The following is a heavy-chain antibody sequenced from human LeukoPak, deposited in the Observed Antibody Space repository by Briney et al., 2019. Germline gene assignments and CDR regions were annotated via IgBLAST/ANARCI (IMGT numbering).Heavy chain of an antibody. CDR3: AKVGIAARSNYYGMDV. J-gene: IGHJ6*02. Sequence: PGGSLKLSCAASGFTFSSYAMSWVRQAPGKGLEWVSAISGSGGSTYYADSVKGRFTISRDNSKNTLYLQMNRLRAEDTAVYYCAKVGIAARSNYYGMDVWGQGTTVTVSS. V-gene: IGHV3-23*01. D-gene: IGHD6-6*01. CDR1: GFTFSSYA. CDR2: ISGSGGST.